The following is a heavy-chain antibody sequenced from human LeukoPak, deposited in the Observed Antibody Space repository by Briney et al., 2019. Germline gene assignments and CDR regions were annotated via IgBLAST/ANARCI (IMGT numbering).Heavy chain of an antibody. V-gene: IGHV3-66*02. CDR1: GFTVSSNY. Sequence: GGSLRLSCAASGFTVSSNYMSWVRQAPGKGLEWVSVIYSGGSTYYADSVKGRFTISRDNSKNTLYLQMNSLRAEDTAVYYCARDYDFWSGYYYYYGMDVWGQGTTVTVSS. CDR3: ARDYDFWSGYYYYYGMDV. CDR2: IYSGGST. D-gene: IGHD3-3*01. J-gene: IGHJ6*02.